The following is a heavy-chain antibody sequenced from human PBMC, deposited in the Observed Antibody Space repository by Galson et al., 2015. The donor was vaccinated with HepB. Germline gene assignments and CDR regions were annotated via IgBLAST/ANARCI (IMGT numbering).Heavy chain of an antibody. CDR2: INPNSGGT. D-gene: IGHD6-13*01. V-gene: IGHV1-2*02. CDR3: ARPRIAAAGTGWFDP. J-gene: IGHJ5*02. CDR1: GYTFTGYY. Sequence: SVKVSCKASGYTFTGYYMHWVRQAPGQGLEWMGWINPNSGGTNYAQKFQGRVTMTRDTSISTAYMELSRLRSDDTAVYYCARPRIAAAGTGWFDPWGQGTLVTVSS.